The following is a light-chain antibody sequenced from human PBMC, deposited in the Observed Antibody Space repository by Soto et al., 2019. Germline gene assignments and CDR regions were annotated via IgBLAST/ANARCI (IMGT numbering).Light chain of an antibody. CDR2: SNN. V-gene: IGLV1-44*01. Sequence: QSVLTQPPSASGTPGQRVTISCSGSSSNIGGNTVNWFQQFPGTAPKLLMYSNNQRPSGVPDRFSGSKSGTSASLAISGLQSEDEADYYCAAWDDSLNGVVFGGGTQLTVL. J-gene: IGLJ2*01. CDR1: SSNIGGNT. CDR3: AAWDDSLNGVV.